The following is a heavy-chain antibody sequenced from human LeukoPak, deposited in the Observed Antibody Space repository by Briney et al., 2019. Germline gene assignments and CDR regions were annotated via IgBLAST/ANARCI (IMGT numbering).Heavy chain of an antibody. CDR2: IYYSGST. D-gene: IGHD2-2*01. CDR1: GGSISSGGYY. Sequence: SQTLSLTCTVSGGSISSGGYYWSWIRQHPGKGLEWIGYIYYSGSTYYNPSLKSRVTISVDTSKNQFSLKLSSVTAADTAVYYCARAPYCSSTSCYPDYWGQGTLVTVSS. V-gene: IGHV4-30-4*08. CDR3: ARAPYCSSTSCYPDY. J-gene: IGHJ4*02.